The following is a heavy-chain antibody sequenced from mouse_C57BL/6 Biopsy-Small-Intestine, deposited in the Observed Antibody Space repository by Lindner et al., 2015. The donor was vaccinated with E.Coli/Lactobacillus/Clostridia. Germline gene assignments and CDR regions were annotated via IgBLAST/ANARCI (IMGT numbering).Heavy chain of an antibody. CDR3: ARWASYDGYYDY. V-gene: IGHV1-54*01. J-gene: IGHJ2*01. CDR2: IYPRSGNT. D-gene: IGHD2-3*01. CDR1: GYAFTNYL. Sequence: VQLQESGAELVRPGTSVKVSCKASGYAFTNYLIEWVKQRPGQGLEWIGEIYPRSGNTYYNEKFKGKATLTADKSSSTAYMELRSLTSEDSAVYFCARWASYDGYYDYWGQGTTLTVSS.